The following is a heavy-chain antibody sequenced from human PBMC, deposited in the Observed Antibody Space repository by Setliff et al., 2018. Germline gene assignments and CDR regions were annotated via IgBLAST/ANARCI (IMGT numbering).Heavy chain of an antibody. CDR1: GYSFTVFG. CDR2: INTNTGNP. V-gene: IGHV7-4-1*02. D-gene: IGHD2-15*01. J-gene: IGHJ4*02. Sequence: ASVKVSCKTSGYSFTVFGISWVRQAPGQGLEWMGWINTNTGNPSYAQGFTGRFVFSLDTSVSTAYLQISSVKAEDTAVYYCARGYCSGGSCADFDYWGQGTLVTVSS. CDR3: ARGYCSGGSCADFDY.